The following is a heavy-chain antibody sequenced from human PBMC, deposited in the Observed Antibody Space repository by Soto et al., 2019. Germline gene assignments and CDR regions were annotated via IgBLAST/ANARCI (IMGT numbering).Heavy chain of an antibody. Sequence: PVGSLRLSCAAPGFTFSNYVMSWVRQAPGKGLEWVSAISGSGGTTYYADSVKGRFTISRDNSKNTLYLQMNSLRAEDTAVYYCAKDRASYYYDSSGYYLFDYWGQGTLVTVSS. CDR1: GFTFSNYV. D-gene: IGHD3-22*01. CDR3: AKDRASYYYDSSGYYLFDY. J-gene: IGHJ4*02. V-gene: IGHV3-23*01. CDR2: ISGSGGTT.